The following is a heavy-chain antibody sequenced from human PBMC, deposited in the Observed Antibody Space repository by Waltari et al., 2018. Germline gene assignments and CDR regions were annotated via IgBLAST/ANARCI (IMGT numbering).Heavy chain of an antibody. Sequence: EVQLLESGGGLVQPGGSSRLSCVASGFTFSRYDMGWVRQVPGKGLECVSGISDSGGSIYYADSVKGRFTISRDNSKNMLYLQMNSLRVEDTAIYYCVKEKFAYWGRGTLVTVSS. V-gene: IGHV3-23*01. CDR1: GFTFSRYD. CDR2: ISDSGGSI. J-gene: IGHJ4*02. CDR3: VKEKFAY.